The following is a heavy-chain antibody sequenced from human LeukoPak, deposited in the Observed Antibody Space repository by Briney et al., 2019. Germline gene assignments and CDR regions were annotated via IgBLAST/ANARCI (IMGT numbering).Heavy chain of an antibody. V-gene: IGHV1-8*01. Sequence: ASVKVSCKASGYTFTSYDINWVRQATGQGLEWMGWMNPNSGNTGFAQRFQGRVTITRDNSISTAYMELSSLRSEDTAVYYCARVSGSYRWFDPWGQGTLVTVSS. CDR2: MNPNSGNT. CDR1: GYTFTSYD. J-gene: IGHJ5*02. D-gene: IGHD1-26*01. CDR3: ARVSGSYRWFDP.